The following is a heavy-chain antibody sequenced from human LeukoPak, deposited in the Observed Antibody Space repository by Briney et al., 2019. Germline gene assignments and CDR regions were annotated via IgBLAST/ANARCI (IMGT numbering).Heavy chain of an antibody. CDR1: GFTFSSYS. V-gene: IGHV3-48*01. CDR3: ARGGRLAARPGYFDY. D-gene: IGHD6-6*01. Sequence: GGSLRLSCAASGFTFSSYSMNWVRQAPGKGLEWVSYISSSSSTIYYADSVKGRFTISRDNAKNSLYLQMNSLRAEDTAVYYCARGGRLAARPGYFDYWGQGTLVTVSS. CDR2: ISSSSSTI. J-gene: IGHJ4*02.